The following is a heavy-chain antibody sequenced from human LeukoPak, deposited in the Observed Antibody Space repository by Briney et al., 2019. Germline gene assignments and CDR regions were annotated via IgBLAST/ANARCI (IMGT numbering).Heavy chain of an antibody. V-gene: IGHV1-18*01. Sequence: ASVKVSCKASGYTFTSYGISWVRQAPGQGLEWVGWISAYNGNTNYAQKLQGRVTMTTDTSTSTAYMELRSLRSDDTAVYYCARVGGVVVPAALYFDYWGQGTLVTVSS. J-gene: IGHJ4*02. CDR3: ARVGGVVVPAALYFDY. CDR2: ISAYNGNT. D-gene: IGHD2-2*01. CDR1: GYTFTSYG.